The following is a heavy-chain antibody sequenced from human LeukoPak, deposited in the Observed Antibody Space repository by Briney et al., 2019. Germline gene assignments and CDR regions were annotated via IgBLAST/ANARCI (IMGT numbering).Heavy chain of an antibody. CDR1: GYSFTSYW. Sequence: GESLKISCKGSGYSFTSYWIGWVRQIPGKGLEWMGIIYPGDSDTRYSPSFQGQVTISADKSISTAYLQWSSLKASDTAMYYCARPIPLDYYDSSGPQAHAFDIWGQGTMVTVSS. V-gene: IGHV5-51*01. CDR2: IYPGDSDT. J-gene: IGHJ3*02. CDR3: ARPIPLDYYDSSGPQAHAFDI. D-gene: IGHD3-22*01.